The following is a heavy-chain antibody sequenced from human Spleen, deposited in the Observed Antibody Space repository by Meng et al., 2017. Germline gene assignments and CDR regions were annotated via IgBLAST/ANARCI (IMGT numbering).Heavy chain of an antibody. D-gene: IGHD1-26*01. J-gene: IGHJ4*02. CDR2: IDNSGST. V-gene: IGHV4-39*07. CDR1: GGSISSRSYY. Sequence: SETLSLTCNVSGGSISSRSYYWGWIRQPPGKGLEWMGSIDNSGSTYDNPSLKSRVTISIDTSKNEFSLKLSSVTAADTAVYYCSIRGVSYEGDDYFGYWGQGTLVTVSS. CDR3: SIRGVSYEGDDYFGY.